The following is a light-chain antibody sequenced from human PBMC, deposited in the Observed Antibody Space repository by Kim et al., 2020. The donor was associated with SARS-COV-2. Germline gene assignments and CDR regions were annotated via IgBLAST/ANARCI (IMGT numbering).Light chain of an antibody. J-gene: IGLJ2*01. CDR2: GNS. V-gene: IGLV1-40*01. CDR3: QSYDSSLSGVV. CDR1: SANIGAGYD. Sequence: RVTSSCTRSSANIGAGYDGQWYQQLPGTAPKLLIYGNSNRPSGVPDRFSGSKSGTSASLAITGLQAEDEADYYCQSYDSSLSGVVFGGGTQLTVL.